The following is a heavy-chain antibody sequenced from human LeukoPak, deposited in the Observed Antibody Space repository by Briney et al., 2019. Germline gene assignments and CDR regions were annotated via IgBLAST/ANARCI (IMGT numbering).Heavy chain of an antibody. CDR1: GGSISSGGYY. J-gene: IGHJ4*02. D-gene: IGHD2-21*02. CDR3: ARVLSLTATEYYFDY. CDR2: IYYSGST. Sequence: PSQTLSLTCTVSGGSISSGGYYWSWIRQHPGKGLEWIGYIYYSGSTYYNPSLKSRVTISVDTSKNQFSLKLTSVPAADTAVYYCARVLSLTATEYYFDYWGQGTLVTVSS. V-gene: IGHV4-31*03.